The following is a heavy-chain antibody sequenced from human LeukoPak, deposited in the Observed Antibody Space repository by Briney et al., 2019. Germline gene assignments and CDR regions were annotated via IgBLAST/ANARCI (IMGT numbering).Heavy chain of an antibody. CDR2: INHSGST. J-gene: IGHJ4*02. Sequence: SETLSLTCAVYVEPFSNYFWSWIRQPPGKGLEWIGEINHSGSTDYNSSLTSRVTISVDTSKNQFSLNLRSMTAADTAIYYCARGLGQYDYWGQGTLVTVSS. CDR1: VEPFSNYF. CDR3: ARGLGQYDY. V-gene: IGHV4-34*01. D-gene: IGHD5-24*01.